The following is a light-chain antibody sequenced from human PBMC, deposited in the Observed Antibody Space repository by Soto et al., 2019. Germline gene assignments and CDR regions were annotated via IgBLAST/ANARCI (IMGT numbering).Light chain of an antibody. Sequence: QSVLTQPPSVSGAPGQRVTISFTWSSSNIGAGYDVHWYQQLPGTAPKLLIYGNSNRPSGVPDRFSGSKSGTSASLAITGLQAEDEADYYCQSYDSSLTVVFGGGTKVTVL. CDR1: SSNIGAGYD. CDR3: QSYDSSLTVV. V-gene: IGLV1-40*01. CDR2: GNS. J-gene: IGLJ2*01.